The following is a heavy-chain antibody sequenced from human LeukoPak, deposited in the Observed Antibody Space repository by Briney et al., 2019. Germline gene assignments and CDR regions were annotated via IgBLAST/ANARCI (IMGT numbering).Heavy chain of an antibody. D-gene: IGHD2/OR15-2a*01. Sequence: ASVKVSCKVSGYTLTELSMHWVRQAPGKGLEWMGGFDPEDGETIYAQKFQGRVTMTEDTSTDTAYMELSSLRSEDTAVYYCAAGVKLSARYYYYYGMDVWGQGTTVTVSS. CDR1: GYTLTELS. V-gene: IGHV1-24*01. CDR3: AAGVKLSARYYYYYGMDV. CDR2: FDPEDGET. J-gene: IGHJ6*02.